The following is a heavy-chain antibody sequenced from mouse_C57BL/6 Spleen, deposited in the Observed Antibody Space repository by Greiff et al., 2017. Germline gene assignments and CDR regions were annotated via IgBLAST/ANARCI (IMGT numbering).Heavy chain of an antibody. Sequence: VQLKQSGAELVRPGASVKLSCTASGFNIKDDYMHWVKQRPEQGLEWIGWIDPENGDTEYASKFQGKATITADTSSNTAYLQLSSLTSEDTAVYYCTTDYYGSRFDYWGQGTTLTVSS. V-gene: IGHV14-4*01. J-gene: IGHJ2*01. CDR1: GFNIKDDY. CDR3: TTDYYGSRFDY. D-gene: IGHD1-1*01. CDR2: IDPENGDT.